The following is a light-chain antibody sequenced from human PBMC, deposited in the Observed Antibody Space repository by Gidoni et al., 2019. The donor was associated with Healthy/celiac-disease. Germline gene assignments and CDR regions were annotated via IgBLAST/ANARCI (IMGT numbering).Light chain of an antibody. CDR2: KAS. CDR1: QSIGDW. CDR3: QQYNSYSRT. V-gene: IGKV1-5*03. J-gene: IGKJ1*01. Sequence: DIQLTQSPSTRSASVGDRGTITCRASQSIGDWLAWYQQKPGKAPKLLIYKASSLESGVPSRFSGSGSGTEFTLTISSLQPDDFATYYCQQYNSYSRTFGQGTKVEIK.